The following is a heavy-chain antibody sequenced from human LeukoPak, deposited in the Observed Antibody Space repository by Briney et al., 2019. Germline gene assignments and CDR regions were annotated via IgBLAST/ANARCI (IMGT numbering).Heavy chain of an antibody. D-gene: IGHD3-22*01. V-gene: IGHV4-59*01. J-gene: IGHJ4*02. Sequence: SETLSLTCAVYGGSFSSYYWSWIRQPPGKGLEWIGYIYYSGSTNYNPSLKSRVTISVDTSKNQFSLKLSSVTAADTAVYYCASSGYYYQTFDYWGQGTLVTVSS. CDR3: ASSGYYYQTFDY. CDR2: IYYSGST. CDR1: GGSFSSYY.